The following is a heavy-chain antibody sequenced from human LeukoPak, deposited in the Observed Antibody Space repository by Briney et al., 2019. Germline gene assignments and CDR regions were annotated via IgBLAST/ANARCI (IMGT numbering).Heavy chain of an antibody. CDR3: ARRIQLWSYWHFDL. V-gene: IGHV4-4*09. D-gene: IGHD5-18*01. CDR2: MFDRGSP. J-gene: IGHJ2*01. Sequence: SETLSLTCPVSGGSITGYSWGWVRQPPGKGLECIGYMFDRGSPNLHPSLQNRVSTSVDTSKNEFSLRLTSVTAADTAVYYCARRIQLWSYWHFDLWGRGTLVTVSS. CDR1: GGSITGYS.